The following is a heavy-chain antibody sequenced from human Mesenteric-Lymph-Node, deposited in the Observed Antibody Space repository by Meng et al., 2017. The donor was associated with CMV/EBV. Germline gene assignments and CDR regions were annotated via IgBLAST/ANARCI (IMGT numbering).Heavy chain of an antibody. CDR1: GGTFSRYG. J-gene: IGHJ2*01. CDR3: ARVLLTGDRSRGFFDL. CDR2: VIPVSGTA. D-gene: IGHD7-27*01. Sequence: GGTFSRYGINWMRKAPGQGLEYMGGVIPVSGTANYAQDFQGRLTITADKSTNTVYMELSSLRSEDTALYYCARVLLTGDRSRGFFDLWGRGTLVTVSS. V-gene: IGHV1-69*06.